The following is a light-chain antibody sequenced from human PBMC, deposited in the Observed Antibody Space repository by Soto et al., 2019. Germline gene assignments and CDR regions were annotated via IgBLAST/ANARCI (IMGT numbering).Light chain of an antibody. CDR2: DVS. Sequence: VLTQPASVSGSPGQSITISCTGTSSDVGGYNYVSWYQQHPGKAPKLMIYDVSNRPSGVSNRFSGSKSGNTASLTISGLQAEDAADYYCSSYTSSSTYVFGTGTKVTVL. V-gene: IGLV2-14*01. CDR1: SSDVGGYNY. J-gene: IGLJ1*01. CDR3: SSYTSSSTYV.